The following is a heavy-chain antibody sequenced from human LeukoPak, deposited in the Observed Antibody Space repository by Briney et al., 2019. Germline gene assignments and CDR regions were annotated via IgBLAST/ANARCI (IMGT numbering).Heavy chain of an antibody. CDR2: INPSGSST. Sequence: ASVKGSCKASGYSFTSHYMHWVRQAPGQGLEWLGLINPSGSSTLYAQKFQGRVTMTRDMSTTTDYMELSSLRSEDTAVYYCARDFWGLNYYYYYMDVWGKGTAVTVSS. J-gene: IGHJ6*03. V-gene: IGHV1-46*01. CDR3: ARDFWGLNYYYYYMDV. D-gene: IGHD3-16*01. CDR1: GYSFTSHY.